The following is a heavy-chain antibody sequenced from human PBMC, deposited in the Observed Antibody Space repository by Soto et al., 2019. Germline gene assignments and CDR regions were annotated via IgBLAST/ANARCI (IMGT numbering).Heavy chain of an antibody. J-gene: IGHJ3*01. CDR3: ARVWGGAFDF. V-gene: IGHV4-59*01. D-gene: IGHD3-10*01. CDR1: GGCISSYY. CDR2: IYYSGST. Sequence: SETLSLTCTVSGGCISSYYWSWIRQPPGKGLEWIGYIYYSGSTNYNPSLKSRVTISVDTSKNQFSLKLSSVTAADTAVYYCARVWGGAFDFWGQGTMVTVS.